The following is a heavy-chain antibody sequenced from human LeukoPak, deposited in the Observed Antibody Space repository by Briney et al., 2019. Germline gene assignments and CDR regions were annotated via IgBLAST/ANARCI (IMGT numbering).Heavy chain of an antibody. V-gene: IGHV1-69*04. CDR3: ARDQGDSSSWYDEPWAGENWFDP. CDR2: IIPILGIA. J-gene: IGHJ5*02. D-gene: IGHD6-13*01. CDR1: GGTFSSYT. Sequence: SVKVSCKASGGTFSSYTISWVRQAPGQGLEWMGRIIPILGIANYAQKFRGRVTITADKSTSTAYMELSSLRSEDTAVYYCARDQGDSSSWYDEPWAGENWFDPWGQGTLVTVSS.